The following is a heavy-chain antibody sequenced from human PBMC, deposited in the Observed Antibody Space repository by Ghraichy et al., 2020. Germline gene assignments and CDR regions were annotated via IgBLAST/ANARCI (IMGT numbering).Heavy chain of an antibody. D-gene: IGHD3-10*01. CDR2: IYYSGST. J-gene: IGHJ4*02. CDR3: ARESPPRGFDY. Sequence: SETLSLTCTVSGGSISSSSYYWGWIRQPPGKGLEWIGSIYYSGSTYYNPSLKSRVTISVDTSKNQFSLKLSSVTAADTAVYYCARESPPRGFDYWGQGTLVTVSS. V-gene: IGHV4-39*07. CDR1: GGSISSSSYY.